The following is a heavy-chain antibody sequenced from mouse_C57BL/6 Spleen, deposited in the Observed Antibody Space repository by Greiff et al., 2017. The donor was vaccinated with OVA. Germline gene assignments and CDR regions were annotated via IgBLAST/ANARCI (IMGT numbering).Heavy chain of an antibody. CDR3: ERADGYYGYWYFDV. D-gene: IGHD2-3*01. CDR1: GFTFNTYA. V-gene: IGHV10-3*01. CDR2: IRSKSSNYAT. Sequence: VQLKQSGGGLVQPKGSLKLSCAASGFTFNTYAMHWVRQAPGKGLEWVARIRSKSSNYATYYADSVKDRFTISRDDSQSMLYLQMNNLKTEDTAMSYCERADGYYGYWYFDVWGTGTTVTVSS. J-gene: IGHJ1*03.